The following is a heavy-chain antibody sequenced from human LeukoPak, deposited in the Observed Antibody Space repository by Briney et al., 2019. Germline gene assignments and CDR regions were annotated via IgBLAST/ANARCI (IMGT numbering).Heavy chain of an antibody. CDR1: GFTVSSNY. CDR2: IYSGGST. Sequence: PGGSLRLSCAASGFTVSSNYMSWVRQAPGKGLEWVSVIYSGGSTYYADSVKGRFTISRDNYKNTRSREMKSMRAEDTAVYYCARAPNYYYYMDVWGKGTTVTISS. J-gene: IGHJ6*03. V-gene: IGHV3-53*01. CDR3: ARAPNYYYYMDV.